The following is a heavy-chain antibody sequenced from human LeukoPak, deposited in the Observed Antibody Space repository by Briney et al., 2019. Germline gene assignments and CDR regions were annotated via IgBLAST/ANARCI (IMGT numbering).Heavy chain of an antibody. V-gene: IGHV3-30*18. CDR2: ISYDGSNK. Sequence: GGSLRLSCAASGFTFSSYGIHWVRQAPGKELEWVAVISYDGSNKYYADSVKGRFTISRDNSKNTLYLQMNSLRAEDTAVYYCAKDEYQLLWGFDYWGQGTLVTVSS. J-gene: IGHJ4*02. CDR1: GFTFSSYG. CDR3: AKDEYQLLWGFDY. D-gene: IGHD2-2*01.